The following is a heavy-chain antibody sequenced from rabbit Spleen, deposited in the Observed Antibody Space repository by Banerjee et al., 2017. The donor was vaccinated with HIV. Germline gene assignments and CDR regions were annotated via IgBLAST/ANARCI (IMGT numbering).Heavy chain of an antibody. V-gene: IGHV1S45*01. CDR3: ARRDNVDGSGYGPFNL. D-gene: IGHD1-1*01. CDR2: IYAGNNGAT. CDR1: GFDFSSSYL. Sequence: QEQLEESGGDLVKPGASLTLTCTASGFDFSSSYLMCWVRQAPGKGLEWIACIYAGNNGATWYASWAKGRFTISKTSSTVTLQMTSLTAADTATYFCARRDNVDGSGYGPFNLWGPGTLVTVS. J-gene: IGHJ4*01.